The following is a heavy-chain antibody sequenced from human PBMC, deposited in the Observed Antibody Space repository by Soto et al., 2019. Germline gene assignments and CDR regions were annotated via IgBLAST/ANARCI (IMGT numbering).Heavy chain of an antibody. CDR3: ARLMHYSHSGASSPSGFDM. CDR2: INPYSGGA. Sequence: ASVKVSCKASGYTFTDYFIHWVRQAPGQGLEWIGWINPYSGGADLSQKFQGRVTMTRDTSISTAYMEVSSLRSDDTAVFYCARLMHYSHSGASSPSGFDMCGQGTLVTVS. V-gene: IGHV1-2*02. J-gene: IGHJ3*02. CDR1: GYTFTDYF. D-gene: IGHD2-21*01.